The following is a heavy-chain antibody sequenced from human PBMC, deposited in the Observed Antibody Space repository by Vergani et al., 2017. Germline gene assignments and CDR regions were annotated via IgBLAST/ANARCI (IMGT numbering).Heavy chain of an antibody. CDR3: AKDYNIMGALHY. V-gene: IGHV3-23*01. D-gene: IGHD5-12*01. CDR1: GFTFSSYA. J-gene: IGHJ4*02. Sequence: EVQLLESGGGLVQPGGSLRLSCAASGFTFSSYAMRWVRQAPGKGLEWVSGISGSGGSTYYADSVKGRFTISRDNSKNTLFLQLKTLRAEDTGVYYCAKDYNIMGALHYWGQGTLVAVSS. CDR2: ISGSGGST.